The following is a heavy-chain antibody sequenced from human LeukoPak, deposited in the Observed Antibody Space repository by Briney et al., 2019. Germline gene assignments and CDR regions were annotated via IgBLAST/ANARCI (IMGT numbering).Heavy chain of an antibody. CDR2: VYYSGST. Sequence: SETLSLTCTVSGGSISTYYWSWIRQPPGKGLEWIGYVYYSGSTNYNPSLKSRVTVSADTSKNQFSLRLSSVTAADTGVYYCARDSYSSGFEYWGQGTLVTVSS. CDR1: GGSISTYY. V-gene: IGHV4-59*01. J-gene: IGHJ4*02. CDR3: ARDSYSSGFEY. D-gene: IGHD6-19*01.